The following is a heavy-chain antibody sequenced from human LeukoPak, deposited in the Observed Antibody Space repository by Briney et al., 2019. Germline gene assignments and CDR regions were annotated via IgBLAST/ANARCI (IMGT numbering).Heavy chain of an antibody. CDR2: IYYTATT. CDR1: GGSISSSNYH. V-gene: IGHV4-39*01. J-gene: IGHJ5*02. Sequence: SETLSLTCSVSGGSISSSNYHWGWVRQPPGKGLEWIGTIYYTATTYYNPSLKSRLTISVDTSRNQFSLKLTSVTAADTAVYYCVMMTFGSCGAWGQGTLVTVSS. D-gene: IGHD3-16*01. CDR3: VMMTFGSCGA.